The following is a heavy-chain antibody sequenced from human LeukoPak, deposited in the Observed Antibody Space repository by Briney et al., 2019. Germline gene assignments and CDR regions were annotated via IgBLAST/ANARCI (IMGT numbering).Heavy chain of an antibody. J-gene: IGHJ4*02. D-gene: IGHD4-17*01. Sequence: SSETLSLTCAVYGGSFSGYYWSWIRQPPGKGLEWIGEINHSGSTNYNPSLKSRVTISVDTSKNQFSLKLSSVTAADTAVYYCARTFYGFLDYWGQGTLVTVSS. CDR2: INHSGST. CDR1: GGSFSGYY. CDR3: ARTFYGFLDY. V-gene: IGHV4-34*01.